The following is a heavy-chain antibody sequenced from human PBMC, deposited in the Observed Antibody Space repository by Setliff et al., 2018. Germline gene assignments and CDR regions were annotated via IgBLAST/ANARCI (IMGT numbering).Heavy chain of an antibody. D-gene: IGHD1-26*01. CDR1: VFTFSRYW. CDR2: IKQDGSEK. Sequence: PGGSLRLSFAASVFTFSRYWMGWVRQAPGKGLEWVANIKQDGSEKYYVDSVKGRFTISRDNAKNSLYLQMNSLRVEDTAVYFCASRIGGSPYWGQGTLVTVSS. J-gene: IGHJ4*02. CDR3: ASRIGGSPY. V-gene: IGHV3-7*01.